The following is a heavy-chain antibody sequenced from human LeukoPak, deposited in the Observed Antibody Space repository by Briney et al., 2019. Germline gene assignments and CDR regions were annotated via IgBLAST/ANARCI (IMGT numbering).Heavy chain of an antibody. J-gene: IGHJ4*02. CDR3: ARSHTRGPEVALMDY. V-gene: IGHV4-39*02. CDR1: GDSISSPLYY. Sequence: SETLSPICTVSGDSISSPLYYWGWIRQPPGKGLEWIGSIYYSGSTYYNPSLKSRVTISVDTSKNHFSLKLSSVTAADTAVYYCARSHTRGPEVALMDYWGQGTLVTVSS. CDR2: IYYSGST. D-gene: IGHD3-10*01.